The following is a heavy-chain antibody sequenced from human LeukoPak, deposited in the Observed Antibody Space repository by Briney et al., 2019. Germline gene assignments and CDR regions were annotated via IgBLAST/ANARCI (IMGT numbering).Heavy chain of an antibody. J-gene: IGHJ4*02. CDR2: ISYDGSNK. Sequence: GGSLRLSCAASGLTFSTSWMFWVRQAPGKGLEWVAVISYDGSNKYYADSVKGRFTISRDNSKNTLYLQMNSLRAEDTAVYYCARANGGKVSARTVYWGQGTLVTVSS. CDR3: ARANGGKVSARTVY. D-gene: IGHD4-23*01. V-gene: IGHV3-30-3*01. CDR1: GLTFSTSW.